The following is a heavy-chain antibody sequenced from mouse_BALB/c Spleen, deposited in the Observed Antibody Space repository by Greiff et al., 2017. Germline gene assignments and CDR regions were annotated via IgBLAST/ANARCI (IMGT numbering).Heavy chain of an antibody. CDR1: GFTFSSYA. D-gene: IGHD1-1*01. V-gene: IGHV5-6-5*01. CDR2: ISSGGST. CDR3: ARGERRYYYGSSYVNYAMDY. Sequence: EVKLVESGGGLVKPGGSLKLSCAASGFTFSSYAMSWVRQTPEKRLEWVASISSGGSTYYPDSVKGRFTISRDNARNILYLQMSSLRSEDTAMNYCARGERRYYYGSSYVNYAMDYWGQGTSVTVSS. J-gene: IGHJ4*01.